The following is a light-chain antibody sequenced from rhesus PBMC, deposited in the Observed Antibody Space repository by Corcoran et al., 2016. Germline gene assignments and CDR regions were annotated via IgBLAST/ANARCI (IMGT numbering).Light chain of an antibody. CDR2: GAS. V-gene: IGKV1-94*01. Sequence: DIQMTQSPSSLSASVGDRVTVTCRASQGINKALSWYQQKPGEAPLLLISGASSLQTGVSSRFSGNRSGTDYTLTISSLQPEDVATYYCLQDYSPPLTFGGGTKVEIK. J-gene: IGKJ4*01. CDR3: LQDYSPPLT. CDR1: QGINKA.